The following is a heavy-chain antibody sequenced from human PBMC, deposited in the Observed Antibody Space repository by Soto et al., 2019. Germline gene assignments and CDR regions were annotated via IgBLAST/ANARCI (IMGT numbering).Heavy chain of an antibody. CDR1: GGTFSSYA. D-gene: IGHD3-22*01. J-gene: IGHJ4*02. CDR3: ARLYSSGNPELTIDY. V-gene: IGHV1-69*13. Sequence: SVKVSCKASGGTFSSYAISWVRQAPGQGLEWMGGIIPIFGTANYAQKFQGRVTITADESTSTAYMELSSLRSEDTAVYYCARLYSSGNPELTIDYWGQRTLVTV. CDR2: IIPIFGTA.